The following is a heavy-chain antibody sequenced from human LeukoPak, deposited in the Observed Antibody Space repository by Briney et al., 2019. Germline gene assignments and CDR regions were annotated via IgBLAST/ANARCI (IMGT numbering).Heavy chain of an antibody. CDR1: GGSISSYY. Sequence: SETLSLTCTVSGGSISSYYWSWIRQPAGKGLEWIGRIYTSGSTNYNPSLKSRVTMSVDTSKNQFSLKLSSVTAADTAVYYCAREVYYYDSSGYYPALDYWGQGTLVTVSS. CDR3: AREVYYYDSSGYYPALDY. CDR2: IYTSGST. J-gene: IGHJ4*02. D-gene: IGHD3-22*01. V-gene: IGHV4-4*07.